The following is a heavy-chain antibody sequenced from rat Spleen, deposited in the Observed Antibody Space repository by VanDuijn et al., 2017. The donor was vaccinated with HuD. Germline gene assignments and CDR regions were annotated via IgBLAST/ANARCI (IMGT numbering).Heavy chain of an antibody. CDR3: TREDRGTWFAY. D-gene: IGHD4-3*01. CDR1: GFTFSDYG. Sequence: EVQLVESGGGLVQPGRSLKLSCVASGFTFSDYGMNWIRQAPGKGLEWVAYIRSNSGSTYYPDSVKGRFTISRDNAKSTLYLQMNSLRSEDTATYYCTREDRGTWFAYWGQGTLVTVSS. V-gene: IGHV5-31*01. J-gene: IGHJ3*01. CDR2: IRSNSGST.